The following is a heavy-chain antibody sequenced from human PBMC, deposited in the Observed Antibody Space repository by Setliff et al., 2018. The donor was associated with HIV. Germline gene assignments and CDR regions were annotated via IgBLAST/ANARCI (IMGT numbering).Heavy chain of an antibody. CDR2: VYHTGST. D-gene: IGHD4-17*01. Sequence: SETLSLTCTVSGYSISSRYYWGWIRQPPGKGLEWIGSVYHTGSTYYNPSLKSRVTISIDTSKNQFSLRLHSVTAADTAVYYCARDPPGYGDSNDYWGQGTLVTVSS. CDR1: GYSISSRYY. CDR3: ARDPPGYGDSNDY. V-gene: IGHV4-38-2*02. J-gene: IGHJ4*02.